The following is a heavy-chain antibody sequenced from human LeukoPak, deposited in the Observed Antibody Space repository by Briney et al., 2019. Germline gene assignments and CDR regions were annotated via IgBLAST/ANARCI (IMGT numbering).Heavy chain of an antibody. Sequence: GGSLRLSCAASGFTFSSYWMSWVRQAPGKGLEWVANIKQDGSEKYYVDSVKGRFTISRDNAKNSLYLQMNSLRAEDTAVYYCAREGPIWSSSWYVYWGQGTLVTVSS. CDR2: IKQDGSEK. CDR3: AREGPIWSSSWYVY. V-gene: IGHV3-7*01. J-gene: IGHJ4*02. D-gene: IGHD6-13*01. CDR1: GFTFSSYW.